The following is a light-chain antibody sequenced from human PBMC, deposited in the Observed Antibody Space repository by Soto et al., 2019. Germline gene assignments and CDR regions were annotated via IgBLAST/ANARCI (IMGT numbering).Light chain of an antibody. CDR3: QQSYITSYT. Sequence: DIQMTQSPSSLSASVGDRVTITCRASQSISSYLNWYQQKPGKAPKLLIYAASSLQSGVPSRFSGRGSGTDFTLTISSLQPVDFATYYCQQSYITSYTFGQETKLQIK. CDR2: AAS. V-gene: IGKV1-39*01. CDR1: QSISSY. J-gene: IGKJ2*01.